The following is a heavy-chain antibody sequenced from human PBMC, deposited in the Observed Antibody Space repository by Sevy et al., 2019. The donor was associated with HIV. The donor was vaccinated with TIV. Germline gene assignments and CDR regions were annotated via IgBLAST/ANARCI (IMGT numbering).Heavy chain of an antibody. CDR2: IYYSGST. CDR3: ARDRTERYYYGSGSYGQWFDP. Sequence: SETLSLTCTVSVGSISSYYWSWIRQPPGKGLEWIGYIYYSGSTNYNPSLKSRVTISVDTSKNQFSLKLSSVTAADTAVYYCARDRTERYYYGSGSYGQWFDPWGQGTLVTVSS. D-gene: IGHD3-10*01. V-gene: IGHV4-59*01. CDR1: VGSISSYY. J-gene: IGHJ5*02.